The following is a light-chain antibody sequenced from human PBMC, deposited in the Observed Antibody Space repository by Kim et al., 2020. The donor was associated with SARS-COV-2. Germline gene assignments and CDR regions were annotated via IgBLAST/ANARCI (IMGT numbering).Light chain of an antibody. CDR1: QSVLYSSNNKNY. Sequence: DIVMTQSPDSLAVSLGERATINCKSSQSVLYSSNNKNYLAWYQQKAGQPPKLLIYWASTRESGVPDRFCGSGSGTDFTLTISSLQAEDVAVYYCQQYYTTPPWTFGQGTKVDIK. CDR3: QQYYTTPPWT. J-gene: IGKJ1*01. V-gene: IGKV4-1*01. CDR2: WAS.